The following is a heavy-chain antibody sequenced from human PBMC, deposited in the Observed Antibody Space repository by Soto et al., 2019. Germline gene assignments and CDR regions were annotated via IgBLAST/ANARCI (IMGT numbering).Heavy chain of an antibody. CDR3: ARGDGTGLHSSGWSPRF. D-gene: IGHD6-13*01. V-gene: IGHV3-21*01. CDR2: ISSGTTYF. J-gene: IGHJ4*02. CDR1: GFTFSVST. Sequence: EVQLVESGGGLVKPGGSLTLSCAASGFTFSVSTMNWVRQAPGERLEWVSSISSGTTYFYYADSVKGRFSISRDNAKHSLYLQMNSLRFEDTAVYYCARGDGTGLHSSGWSPRFWGQGTLVTVSS.